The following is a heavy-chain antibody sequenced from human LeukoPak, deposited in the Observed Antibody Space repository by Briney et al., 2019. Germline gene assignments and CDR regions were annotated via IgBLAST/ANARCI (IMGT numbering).Heavy chain of an antibody. V-gene: IGHV4-59*01. CDR1: GGSISSYY. Sequence: SETLSLTCTVSGGSISSYYWSWIRQPPGKGLEWIGYIYYSGSTNYNPSLKSRVTISVDTSKSQFSLKLSSVAAADTAIYYCARGGYYGSGNDFRFDPWGQGTLVTVSS. CDR2: IYYSGST. D-gene: IGHD3-10*01. CDR3: ARGGYYGSGNDFRFDP. J-gene: IGHJ5*02.